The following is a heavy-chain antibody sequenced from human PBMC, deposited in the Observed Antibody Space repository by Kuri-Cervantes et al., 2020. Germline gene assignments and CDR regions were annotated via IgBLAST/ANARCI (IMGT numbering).Heavy chain of an antibody. CDR2: IYHSGST. J-gene: IGHJ4*02. D-gene: IGHD3-10*01. CDR3: ARGRDYYGSGSYRLDY. Sequence: SETLSLTCAVSGGSISSSNWWSWVRQPPGKGLEWIGEIYHSGSTNYNPSLKSRVTISVDKSKNQFSLKLSSVTAADTAVYYCARGRDYYGSGSYRLDYWGQGTLVTVSS. CDR1: GGSISSSNW. V-gene: IGHV4-4*02.